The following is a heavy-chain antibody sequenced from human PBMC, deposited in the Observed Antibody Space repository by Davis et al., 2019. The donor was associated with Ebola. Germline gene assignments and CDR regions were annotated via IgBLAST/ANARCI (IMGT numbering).Heavy chain of an antibody. CDR2: IRSKANSYAT. D-gene: IGHD1-14*01. J-gene: IGHJ4*02. Sequence: GGSLRLSCAASAFTFSGSAMHWVRQASGKGLEWVGRIRSKANSYATVYAASVKGRFTISRDDSKNTAYLQMNSLKTEDTAVYYCHAGFDYWGQGTLVTVSS. V-gene: IGHV3-73*01. CDR1: AFTFSGSA. CDR3: HAGFDY.